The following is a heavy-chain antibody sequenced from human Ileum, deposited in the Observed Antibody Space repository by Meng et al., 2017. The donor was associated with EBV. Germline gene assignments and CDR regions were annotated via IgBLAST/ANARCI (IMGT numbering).Heavy chain of an antibody. CDR2: IQHSGST. J-gene: IGHJ4*02. V-gene: IGHV4-30-2*01. CDR3: ARAHPVVYFFDY. D-gene: IGHD4-23*01. CDR1: GFSLSTNGVG. Sequence: ESGPPLLKPTQTLTLTCSFSGFSLSTNGVGVGWIRQPPGKGLEWIGDIQHSGSTYYNPSLKSRVTISVDRSRNQFSLKLSSVTAADTAVYYCARAHPVVYFFDYWGQGTLVTVSS.